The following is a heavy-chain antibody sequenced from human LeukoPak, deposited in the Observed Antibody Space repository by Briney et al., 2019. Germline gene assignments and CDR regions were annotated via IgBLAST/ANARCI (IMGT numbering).Heavy chain of an antibody. CDR1: GFTFSNYG. D-gene: IGHD2-2*01. CDR2: ISSAGGNA. V-gene: IGHV3-23*01. Sequence: GGSLRLSCVASGFTFSNYGMSWVRQAPGKGLQWVSGISSAGGNAYYADSVKGRFTISRDNSKNTLYLRMNSLRAEDTAVYYCAKDLRNRYQLRKGISYYFDYWGQGTLVTVSS. J-gene: IGHJ4*02. CDR3: AKDLRNRYQLRKGISYYFDY.